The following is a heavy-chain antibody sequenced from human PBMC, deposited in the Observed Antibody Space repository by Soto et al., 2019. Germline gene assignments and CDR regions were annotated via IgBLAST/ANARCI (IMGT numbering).Heavy chain of an antibody. CDR1: GYTFTNYW. CDR2: IYPGDSDT. J-gene: IGHJ6*02. V-gene: IGHV5-51*01. Sequence: XESLEISCKGSGYTFTNYWIGWVRQMPGKGLEWMGIIYPGDSDTKYNPSFQGQVTISADKSITTTYLRWTSLKASDTAIYYCAASIFYYGMDAWGQGTTATVSS. CDR3: AASIFYYGMDA.